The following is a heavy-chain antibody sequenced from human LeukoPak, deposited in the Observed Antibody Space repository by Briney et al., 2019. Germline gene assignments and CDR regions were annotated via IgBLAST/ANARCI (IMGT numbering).Heavy chain of an antibody. CDR3: ARERGGQYYFGSGTGIDY. CDR2: ICYSGST. D-gene: IGHD3-10*01. CDR1: GGSIRSYY. Sequence: QASETLSLTCTVSGGSIRSYYWSWTRQPPGKGLEWVGYICYSGSTNYNPSLKSRVTMSVDTSKNQFSLNLSSVTAADTAVYYRARERGGQYYFGSGTGIDYWGQGTLVTVSS. J-gene: IGHJ4*02. V-gene: IGHV4-59*01.